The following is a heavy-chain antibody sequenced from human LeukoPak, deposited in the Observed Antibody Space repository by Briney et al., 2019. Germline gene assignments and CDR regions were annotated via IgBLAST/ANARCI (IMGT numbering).Heavy chain of an antibody. Sequence: SETLSLTCTVSGGSISLYYWSWIRQPPGKGLEWIGYIQNRGNTNYNPSLKSRVTISVDTSKNQFSLKVRSVTAADTAVYYCALDRPGIAVAGDAFDIWGQGTMVTVSS. CDR2: IQNRGNT. V-gene: IGHV4-59*01. J-gene: IGHJ3*02. CDR1: GGSISLYY. CDR3: ALDRPGIAVAGDAFDI. D-gene: IGHD6-19*01.